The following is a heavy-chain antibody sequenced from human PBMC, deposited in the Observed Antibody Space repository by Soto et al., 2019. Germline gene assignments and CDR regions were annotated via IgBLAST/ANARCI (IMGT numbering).Heavy chain of an antibody. CDR2: SKNKADSYTT. J-gene: IGHJ4*02. D-gene: IGHD3-10*01. V-gene: IGHV3-72*01. CDR3: TAWGSRKAFGAA. Sequence: EVQLVESGGGLVQPGGSLRLSCAASGFTFSDHYMDWVRQAPGKGLEWVGRSKNKADSYTTEYAASVKGRFTISRDGSKNPLFLQMNSLTTEHTAVYYCTAWGSRKAFGAAWGQGVLVTVSS. CDR1: GFTFSDHY.